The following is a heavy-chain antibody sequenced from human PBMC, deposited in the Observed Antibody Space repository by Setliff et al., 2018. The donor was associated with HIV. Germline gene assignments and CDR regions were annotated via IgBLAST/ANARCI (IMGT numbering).Heavy chain of an antibody. CDR1: GVSTSIHY. CDR2: IHTSDTT. J-gene: IGHJ4*02. CDR3: ARLRLTMIMGVDYFDH. D-gene: IGHD3-22*01. Sequence: PSETLSLTCTVSGVSTSIHYWVWIRQPAGRGLEWIGRIHTSDTTNYNPSLKSRVTMSVDTSKNQFSLRLTSVTAADTAVYYCARLRLTMIMGVDYFDHWGQGTLVTVSS. V-gene: IGHV4-4*07.